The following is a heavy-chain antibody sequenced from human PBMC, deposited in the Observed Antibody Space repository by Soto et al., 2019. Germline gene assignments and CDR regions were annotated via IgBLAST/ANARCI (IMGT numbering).Heavy chain of an antibody. V-gene: IGHV1-18*01. J-gene: IGHJ4*02. CDR3: ARDSSPVDY. CDR1: GYTFTSYG. Sequence: QVQLVQSGAEVKKPGASVKVSCKASGYTFTSYGISWVRQAPGQGLEWMGWISAYNGNTNYAQKLQGRVTMTTDTSPRPAYMELRRLRSDGTAGYYCARDSSPVDYWGQGTLVTVSS. CDR2: ISAYNGNT.